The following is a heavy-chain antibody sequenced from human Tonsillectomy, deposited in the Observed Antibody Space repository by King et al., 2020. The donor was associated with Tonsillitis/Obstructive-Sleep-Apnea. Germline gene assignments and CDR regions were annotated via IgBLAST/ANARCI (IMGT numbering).Heavy chain of an antibody. CDR3: AGVHSYCSSTSCLDY. Sequence: QLVQSGAEVKKPGASVKVSCKASGYTFTSYGISWVRQAPGQGLEWMGWISAYNGNTNYAQKLQGRVTMTTDTSTSTAYMELRSLRSDDTAVYYCAGVHSYCSSTSCLDYWGQGTLVTVSS. J-gene: IGHJ4*02. V-gene: IGHV1-18*01. CDR1: GYTFTSYG. CDR2: ISAYNGNT. D-gene: IGHD2-2*01.